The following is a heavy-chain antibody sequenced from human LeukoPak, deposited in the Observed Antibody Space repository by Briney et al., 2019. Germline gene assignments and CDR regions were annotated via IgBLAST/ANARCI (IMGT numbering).Heavy chain of an antibody. Sequence: ASVKVSCKASGYTFTNYAINWVRQAPGQGLEWMGWINTGTGNPTYAQGFTGRFVFSLDTSVSTTYLQINSLKAEDAAVYYCATIGASFSDYWGQGTLVTVSS. CDR3: ATIGASFSDY. V-gene: IGHV7-4-1*02. D-gene: IGHD2/OR15-2a*01. J-gene: IGHJ4*02. CDR2: INTGTGNP. CDR1: GYTFTNYA.